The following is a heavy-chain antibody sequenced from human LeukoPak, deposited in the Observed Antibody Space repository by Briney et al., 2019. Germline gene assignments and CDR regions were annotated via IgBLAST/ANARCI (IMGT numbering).Heavy chain of an antibody. CDR2: TYYTGST. V-gene: IGHV4-59*08. J-gene: IGHJ5*02. Sequence: SETLSLTCTVSGGSITSHYGSWIRQSPGKGLEWIGFTYYTGSTNSNPSLKSRVTMSADPSKNQVSLRLVSVTAADTAIYYCARHRDSLGFHNWFDPWGQRALVTVSS. CDR1: GGSITSHY. D-gene: IGHD3-16*01. CDR3: ARHRDSLGFHNWFDP.